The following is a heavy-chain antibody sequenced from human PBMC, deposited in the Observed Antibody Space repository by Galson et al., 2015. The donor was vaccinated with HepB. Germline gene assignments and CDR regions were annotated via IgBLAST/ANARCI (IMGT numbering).Heavy chain of an antibody. CDR2: IIPIVGTV. Sequence: SVTVSCKASGGTFSDYAISWVRQAPGQGFEWMGGIIPIVGTVNYAQKFQGRVTITADKSTITGYMELSSLRSEDTAVYYCARDIYVSGSYYYYYYGMDVWGQGTTVTVSS. CDR1: GGTFSDYA. V-gene: IGHV1-69*06. J-gene: IGHJ6*02. CDR3: ARDIYVSGSYYYYYYGMDV. D-gene: IGHD3-10*01.